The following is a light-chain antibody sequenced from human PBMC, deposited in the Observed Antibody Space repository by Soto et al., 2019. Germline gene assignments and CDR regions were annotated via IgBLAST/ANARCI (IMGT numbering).Light chain of an antibody. Sequence: EIVMTQSPATLSVSPGEGATLSCRASQSVSSNLAWYQQKPGQAPRLLIFGASTRATGIPARFSGSGSGAEFSLTISALQSEDFAIYYCQLYSNWPLTFGGGTKVGIK. J-gene: IGKJ4*01. CDR3: QLYSNWPLT. CDR1: QSVSSN. CDR2: GAS. V-gene: IGKV3-15*01.